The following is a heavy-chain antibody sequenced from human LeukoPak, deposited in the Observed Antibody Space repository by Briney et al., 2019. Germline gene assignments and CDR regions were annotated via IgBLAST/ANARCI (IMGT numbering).Heavy chain of an antibody. CDR2: ISAYNGNT. CDR1: GYTFTSYG. J-gene: IGHJ6*02. CDR3: ASGGRPYYYYGMDV. D-gene: IGHD2-15*01. Sequence: GASVKVSCKASGYTFTSYGISWVRQAPGQGLEWMGWISAYNGNTNYAQKLQGRVTMTTDTSTSTAYMELRSLRSDDTAVYFCASGGRPYYYYGMDVWGQGTTVTVSS. V-gene: IGHV1-18*01.